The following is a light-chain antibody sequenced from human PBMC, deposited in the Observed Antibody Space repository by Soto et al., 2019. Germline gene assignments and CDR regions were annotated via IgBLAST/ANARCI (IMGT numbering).Light chain of an antibody. V-gene: IGLV3-27*01. J-gene: IGLJ2*01. Sequence: SYELTQPSSVSVSPGQTARITCSGDVLAKKYARWFQQKPGQAPVVVIYKDSERPSGIPERFSGSSSGTTVTLTISGAQVEDEADYYCYSAADFVVFGGGTKLTVL. CDR1: VLAKKY. CDR3: YSAADFVV. CDR2: KDS.